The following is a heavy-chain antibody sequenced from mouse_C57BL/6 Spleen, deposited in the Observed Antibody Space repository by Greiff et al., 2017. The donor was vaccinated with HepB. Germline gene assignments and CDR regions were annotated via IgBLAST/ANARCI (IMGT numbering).Heavy chain of an antibody. V-gene: IGHV5-17*01. CDR2: LSSGSSTI. D-gene: IGHD2-4*01. CDR1: GFTFSDYG. J-gene: IGHJ2*01. Sequence: EVQLQESGGGLVKPGGSLKLSCAASGFTFSDYGMHWVRQAPEKGLEWVAYLSSGSSTIYYADTVKGRFTISRDNAKNTLFLQMTSLRSEDTTMYYCARTDYDDEYYFDYWGQGTTLTVSS. CDR3: ARTDYDDEYYFDY.